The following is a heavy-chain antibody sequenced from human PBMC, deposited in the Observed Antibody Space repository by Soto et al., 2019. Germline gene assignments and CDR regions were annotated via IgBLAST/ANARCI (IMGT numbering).Heavy chain of an antibody. D-gene: IGHD2-2*01. CDR3: ARGIVVXPAAPIPYYYYYYGMDV. J-gene: IGHJ6*02. V-gene: IGHV4-34*01. CDR2: INHSGST. Sequence: SETLSLTCAVYGGSFSAYYWSWIRQPPGKGLEWIGEINHSGSTNYNPSLKSRVTISVDTSKNQFSLKLSSVTAADTAVYYCARGIVVXPAAPIPYYYYYYGMDVWGLGTTVTVSS. CDR1: GGSFSAYY.